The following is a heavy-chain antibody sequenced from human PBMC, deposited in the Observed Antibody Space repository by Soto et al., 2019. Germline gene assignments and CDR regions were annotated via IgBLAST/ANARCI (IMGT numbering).Heavy chain of an antibody. CDR2: ISGSGGST. D-gene: IGHD3-10*01. J-gene: IGHJ4*02. V-gene: IGHV3-23*01. CDR3: AAYLWFGESPFDY. CDR1: GFTFSSYA. Sequence: EVQLLESGGGLVQPGGSLRLSCAASGFTFSSYAMSWVRQAPGKGLEWVSAISGSGGSTYYADSVKGRFTISRDNSKNTLYLEINSLRAEDTAVYYCAAYLWFGESPFDYWGQGTLVTVSS.